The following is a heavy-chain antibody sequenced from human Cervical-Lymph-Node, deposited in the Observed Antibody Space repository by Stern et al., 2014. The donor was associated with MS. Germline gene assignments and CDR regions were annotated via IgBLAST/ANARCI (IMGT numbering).Heavy chain of an antibody. Sequence: EVQLVESGPAVKRPGESLKISCQASGFTFTSYWIGWVRQMPGKGLEWIAVIFPGGSDMRSSPSFQGQVTISADKSSSTAYLQWNNLKASDTAIYYCARQRYFDYWGQGTLVTVSS. CDR1: GFTFTSYW. CDR2: IFPGGSDM. J-gene: IGHJ4*02. V-gene: IGHV5-51*01. CDR3: ARQRYFDY.